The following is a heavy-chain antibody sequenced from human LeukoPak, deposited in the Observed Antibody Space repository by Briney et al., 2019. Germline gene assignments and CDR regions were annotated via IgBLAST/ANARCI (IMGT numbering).Heavy chain of an antibody. CDR3: ERVLSSGWPYNWCDP. Sequence: GASVKVSCKASGYTFTSYGISWVRQAPGQGLEWMGWISAYNGNTNYAQKLQGRVTMTTDTSTSTAYMELRSLRSDDTAVYYCERVLSSGWPYNWCDPWGQGTLVTVSS. CDR2: ISAYNGNT. J-gene: IGHJ5*02. CDR1: GYTFTSYG. V-gene: IGHV1-18*01. D-gene: IGHD6-19*01.